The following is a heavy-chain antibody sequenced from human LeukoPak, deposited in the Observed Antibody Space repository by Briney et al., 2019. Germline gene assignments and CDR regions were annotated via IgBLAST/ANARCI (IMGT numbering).Heavy chain of an antibody. V-gene: IGHV1-2*02. Sequence: ASVKVSCKASGYTFTGYYMHWVRQAPGQGLEWMGWINPNSGGTNYARKFQGRVTMTRDTSISTAYMELSRLRSDDTAVYYCARDRGIAWGRGAFDIWGQGTIVTVSS. CDR3: ARDRGIAWGRGAFDI. D-gene: IGHD7-27*01. CDR2: INPNSGGT. J-gene: IGHJ3*02. CDR1: GYTFTGYY.